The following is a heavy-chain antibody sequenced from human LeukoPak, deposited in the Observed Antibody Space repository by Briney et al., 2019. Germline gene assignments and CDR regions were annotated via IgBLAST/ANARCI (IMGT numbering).Heavy chain of an antibody. J-gene: IGHJ4*02. CDR2: ISYSGNT. Sequence: SETLSLTCTVSGTSVSNYYWNWIRQPPGKRLEWIGYISYSGNTNYNPSLKSRVTISLDTSNNQFSLSLTSVTAADTALYYCACTEYGSSPSDYRGQGILVTVSS. V-gene: IGHV4-59*02. D-gene: IGHD2/OR15-2a*01. CDR3: ACTEYGSSPSDY. CDR1: GTSVSNYY.